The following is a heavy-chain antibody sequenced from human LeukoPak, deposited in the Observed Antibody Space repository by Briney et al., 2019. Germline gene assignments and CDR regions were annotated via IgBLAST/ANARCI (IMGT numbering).Heavy chain of an antibody. Sequence: GGSLRLSCAASGFTFSSYSMNWVRQAPGKGLEWVSSISSSSSYIYYADSVKGRFTISRDNAKNSLYLQMNSLRAEDTAVYYCVPQRSCSTTSCYDLFYWGQGTLVTVSS. V-gene: IGHV3-21*01. CDR1: GFTFSSYS. CDR3: VPQRSCSTTSCYDLFY. D-gene: IGHD2-2*01. CDR2: ISSSSSYI. J-gene: IGHJ4*02.